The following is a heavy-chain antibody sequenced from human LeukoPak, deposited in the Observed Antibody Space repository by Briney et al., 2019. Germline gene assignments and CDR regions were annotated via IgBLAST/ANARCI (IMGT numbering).Heavy chain of an antibody. CDR3: ARDRGKDYFGD. J-gene: IGHJ4*02. D-gene: IGHD4-23*01. V-gene: IGHV3-30*02. CDR1: GLTCTNHG. Sequence: GGSLRLSCVTSGLTCTNHGFHWLRQAAGKGLEWVAFVRNDGFDTYHSNSVKGRFSISRDDSRNTVYLQMNSLTAEDTALYYCARDRGKDYFGDWGQGTQVTVS. CDR2: VRNDGFDT.